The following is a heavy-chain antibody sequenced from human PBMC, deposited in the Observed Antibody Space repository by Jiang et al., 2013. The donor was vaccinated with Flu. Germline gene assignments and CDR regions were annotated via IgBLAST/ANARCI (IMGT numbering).Heavy chain of an antibody. J-gene: IGHJ3*02. V-gene: IGHV1-46*03. D-gene: IGHD2-21*01. Sequence: SGAEVKKPGASVKVSCKTSGYIFTSLYMHWVRQAPGQGLEWMGVIYPTSGSTTYAQKFQGRVIMTRDTSTSTAYMELSSLRSEDTAVYYCARDFAPLLGSLDIWGQGTMVTVSS. CDR3: ARDFAPLLGSLDI. CDR2: IYPTSGST. CDR1: GYIFTSLY.